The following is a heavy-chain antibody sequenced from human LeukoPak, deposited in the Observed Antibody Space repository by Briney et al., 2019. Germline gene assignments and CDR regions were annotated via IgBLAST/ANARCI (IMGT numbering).Heavy chain of an antibody. CDR1: GGTFSSYA. Sequence: ASVNVSCKASGGTFSSYAISWVRQAPGQGLEWMGRIIPILGIANYAQKFQGRVTITADKSTSTAYMELSSLRSEDTAVYYCARQRWSYGDYVAYFDYWGQGTLVTVSS. CDR2: IIPILGIA. CDR3: ARQRWSYGDYVAYFDY. D-gene: IGHD4-17*01. J-gene: IGHJ4*02. V-gene: IGHV1-69*04.